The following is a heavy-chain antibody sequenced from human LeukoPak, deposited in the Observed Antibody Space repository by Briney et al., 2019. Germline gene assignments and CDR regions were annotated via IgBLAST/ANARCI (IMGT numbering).Heavy chain of an antibody. CDR2: ISAYNGNT. V-gene: IGHV1-18*04. J-gene: IGHJ4*02. CDR3: ARRPTLAAAGHATIDY. Sequence: ASVKVSCKASGYTFTSYGISWVRQAPGQGLEWMGWISAYNGNTNYAQKLQGRVTMTTDTSTSTAYMELRSLRSDDTAVYYCARRPTLAAAGHATIDYWGQGTLVTVSS. CDR1: GYTFTSYG. D-gene: IGHD6-25*01.